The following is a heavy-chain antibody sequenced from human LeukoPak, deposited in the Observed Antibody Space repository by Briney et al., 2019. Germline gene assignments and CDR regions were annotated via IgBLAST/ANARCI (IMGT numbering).Heavy chain of an antibody. CDR2: INPNSGGT. D-gene: IGHD2-15*01. CDR3: ARIGVGWNYYYYYMEV. V-gene: IGHV1-2*02. J-gene: IGHJ6*03. Sequence: SVKVSRKASGYTFTGYYMHWVRQAPGQGLEWMGWINPNSGGTNYAQKFQGRVTMTRDTSISTAYMELSRLRSDDTAVYYCARIGVGWNYYYYYMEVWGKGTTVTVSS. CDR1: GYTFTGYY.